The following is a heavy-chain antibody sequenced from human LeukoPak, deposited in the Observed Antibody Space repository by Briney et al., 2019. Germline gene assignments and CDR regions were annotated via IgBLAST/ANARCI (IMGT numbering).Heavy chain of an antibody. V-gene: IGHV3-30-3*01. CDR2: ISYDGSNK. J-gene: IGHJ3*02. CDR1: GFTFSSYA. D-gene: IGHD4-23*01. CDR3: AKKKMTTVGI. Sequence: GGSLRLSCAASGFTFSSYAMHWVRQAPGKGLEWVAVISYDGSNKYYADSVKGRFTISRDNSKNTLYLQMNSLRAEDTAVYYCAKKKMTTVGIWGQGTMVTVSS.